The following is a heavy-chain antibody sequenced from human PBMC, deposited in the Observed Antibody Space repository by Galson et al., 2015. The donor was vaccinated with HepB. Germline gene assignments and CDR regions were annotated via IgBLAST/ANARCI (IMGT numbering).Heavy chain of an antibody. CDR2: TYYRSKWYY. CDR3: ARSAGDLDY. Sequence: CAISGDSVSSNGAAWNWIRQSPSRGLEWLGRTYYRSKWYYGYAVSVKSRIAINPDTPKNQFSLHLNSVTPEDTAVYYCARSAGDLDYWGQGILVTVSS. D-gene: IGHD7-27*01. V-gene: IGHV6-1*01. J-gene: IGHJ4*02. CDR1: GDSVSSNGAA.